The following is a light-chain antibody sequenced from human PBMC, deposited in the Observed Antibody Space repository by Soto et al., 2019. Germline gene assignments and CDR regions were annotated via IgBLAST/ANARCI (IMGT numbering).Light chain of an antibody. CDR1: HSLLHSNGYNY. CDR2: EVS. CDR3: MQSTQLTPT. Sequence: DIVVSQSPLTLPVTPGETTSISCRSSHSLLHSNGYNYLDWYMXKKGQSPQLXIYEVSTRVSGVPDRFSATVSGTDLTLELGRVETDDCGMDEGMQSTQLTPTFGQGTRLEIK. V-gene: IGKV2D-29*02. J-gene: IGKJ5*01.